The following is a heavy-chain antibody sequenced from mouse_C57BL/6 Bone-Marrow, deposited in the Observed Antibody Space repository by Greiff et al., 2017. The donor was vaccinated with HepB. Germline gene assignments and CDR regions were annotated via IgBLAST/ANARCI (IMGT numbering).Heavy chain of an antibody. J-gene: IGHJ3*01. V-gene: IGHV1-82*01. Sequence: VQLQQSGPELVKPGASVKISCKASGYAFSSSWMNWVKQRPGKGLEWIGRIYPGDGDTNCNGKFKGKATLTADKSSSTAYMQLSSLTSEDSAVYFCARGGYYWGQGTLVTVSA. CDR3: ARGGYY. D-gene: IGHD2-2*01. CDR2: IYPGDGDT. CDR1: GYAFSSSW.